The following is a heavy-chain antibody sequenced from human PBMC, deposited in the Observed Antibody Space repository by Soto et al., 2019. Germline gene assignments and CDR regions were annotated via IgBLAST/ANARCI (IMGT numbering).Heavy chain of an antibody. V-gene: IGHV4-31*03. D-gene: IGHD4-17*01. CDR1: GGSISSGGYY. CDR2: IYYSGRT. Sequence: QVQLQESGPRLVKPSQTLSLTCTVSGGSISSGGYYWSWIRQHPGKGLEWIGYIYYSGRTYYNPSLNSRITISVDTSKNLFGLKLSSVTAADTAVYYCARVYGGDYISLHYFDYWGQGTLVTVFS. J-gene: IGHJ4*02. CDR3: ARVYGGDYISLHYFDY.